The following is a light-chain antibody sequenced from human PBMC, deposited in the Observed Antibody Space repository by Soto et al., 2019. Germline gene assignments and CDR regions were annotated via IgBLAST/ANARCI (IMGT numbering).Light chain of an antibody. V-gene: IGKV1-39*01. CDR1: QTLGRD. CDR3: QQTYSAPST. CDR2: GAS. J-gene: IGKJ1*01. Sequence: DIQMTQSPSSLSASVGDRVTISCRASQTLGRDLNWYQQKPGKAPNLLVYGASTLQSGVPSRFSGSGSGTHFTLTVSSLQVDDFATYFCQQTYSAPSTFGQGTKLDIK.